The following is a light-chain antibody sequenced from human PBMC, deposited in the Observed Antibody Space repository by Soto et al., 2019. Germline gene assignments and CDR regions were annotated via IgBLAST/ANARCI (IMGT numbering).Light chain of an antibody. CDR3: QSYDSSLSAL. J-gene: IGLJ3*02. CDR2: GNS. V-gene: IGLV1-40*01. Sequence: QSVLTQPPSVSGAPGQRVTISCTGSSSNIGAGYDVHWYQQLPGTAPKLLIYGNSNRPSGVPDRFSASKSGTSASLAITGLQAEDEADYYCQSYDSSLSALFGGRTKLTVL. CDR1: SSNIGAGYD.